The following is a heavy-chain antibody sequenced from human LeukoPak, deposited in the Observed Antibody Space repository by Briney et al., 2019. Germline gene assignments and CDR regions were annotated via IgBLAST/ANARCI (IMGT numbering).Heavy chain of an antibody. CDR3: ARWGYDYVWGSYRHNWFDP. CDR1: GGSISSSCYY. CDR2: INHSGST. D-gene: IGHD3-16*02. Sequence: PSETLSLTCTVSGGSISSSCYYWGWIRQPPGKGPEWIGEINHSGSTNYNPSLKSRVTISVDTSKNQFSLKLSSVTAADTAVYYCARWGYDYVWGSYRHNWFDPWGQGNLVTVSS. J-gene: IGHJ5*02. V-gene: IGHV4-39*07.